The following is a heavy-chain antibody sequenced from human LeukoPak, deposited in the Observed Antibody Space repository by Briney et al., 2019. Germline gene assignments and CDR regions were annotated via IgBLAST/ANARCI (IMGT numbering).Heavy chain of an antibody. Sequence: SETLSLTCAVYGGSFSGYYWSWIRQPPGKGLEWIGEINHSGSTNYNPSLKSRVTISVDTSKNQFSLKLSSVTAADTAVYYCARSPLTGNYGDWFDPWGQGTLVIVSS. CDR2: INHSGST. D-gene: IGHD3-9*01. CDR3: ARSPLTGNYGDWFDP. J-gene: IGHJ5*02. CDR1: GGSFSGYY. V-gene: IGHV4-34*01.